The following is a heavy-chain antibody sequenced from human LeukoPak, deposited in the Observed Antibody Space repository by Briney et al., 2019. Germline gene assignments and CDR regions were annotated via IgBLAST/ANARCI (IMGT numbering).Heavy chain of an antibody. J-gene: IGHJ4*02. D-gene: IGHD3-10*01. CDR1: GFTFSSYG. V-gene: IGHV3-33*01. Sequence: GGSLRLSCAASGFTFSSYGMHWVRQAPGKGLEWVAVIWYDGSNKYYADSVKGRFTISRDNSKNTLYLQMNSLRAEDTAVYYCARMIPYYYGSGTTGYFDYWGQGTLVTVSS. CDR3: ARMIPYYYGSGTTGYFDY. CDR2: IWYDGSNK.